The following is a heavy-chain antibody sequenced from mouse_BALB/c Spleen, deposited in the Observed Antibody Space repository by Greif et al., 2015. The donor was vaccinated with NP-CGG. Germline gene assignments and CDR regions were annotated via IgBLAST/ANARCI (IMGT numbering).Heavy chain of an antibody. CDR3: ARYGIYYYGSSPYYYAMDY. CDR2: INPNNGGT. J-gene: IGHJ4*01. V-gene: IGHV1-18*01. CDR1: GYTFTDYN. Sequence: EVKLMESGPELVKPGASVKIPCKASGYTFTDYNMDWVKQSHGKSLEWIGDINPNNGGTIYNQKFKGKATLTVDKSSSTAYMELRSLTSEDTAVYYCARYGIYYYGSSPYYYAMDYWGQGTSVTVSS. D-gene: IGHD1-1*01.